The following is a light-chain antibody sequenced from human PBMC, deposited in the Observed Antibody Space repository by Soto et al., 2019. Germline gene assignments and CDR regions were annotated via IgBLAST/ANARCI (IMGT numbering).Light chain of an antibody. CDR2: DVS. V-gene: IGLV2-14*01. CDR3: SSYTSSSTPYV. Sequence: QSALTQPASVSGSPGQSITISCTGTSSDVGGYNYVSWYQQHPGKAPKLMIYDVSNRPSGVSNHFSGSKSGNTASLTISALQAEDEDEYYCSSYTSSSTPYVFGTGTKVTVL. CDR1: SSDVGGYNY. J-gene: IGLJ1*01.